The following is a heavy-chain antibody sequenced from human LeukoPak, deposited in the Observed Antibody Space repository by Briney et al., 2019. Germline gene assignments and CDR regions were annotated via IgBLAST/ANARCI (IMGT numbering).Heavy chain of an antibody. CDR2: INHSGST. Sequence: SETLSLTCAVYGGSFSGYYWSWIRQPPGKGLEWIGEINHSGSTNYNPSLKSRVTISVDTSKNQFSLKLSSVTAADTAVYYCARGLRVSRVGARSLYYFDYWGQGTLVTVSS. V-gene: IGHV4-34*01. CDR3: ARGLRVSRVGARSLYYFDY. D-gene: IGHD1-26*01. J-gene: IGHJ4*02. CDR1: GGSFSGYY.